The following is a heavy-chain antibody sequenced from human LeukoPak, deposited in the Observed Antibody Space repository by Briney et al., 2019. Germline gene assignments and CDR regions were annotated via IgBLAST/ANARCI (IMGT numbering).Heavy chain of an antibody. CDR1: GLIFSSHA. CDR3: TTRFGGNTAMANFDY. D-gene: IGHD5-18*01. J-gene: IGHJ4*02. Sequence: PGGSLRLSCAASGLIFSSHAMSWVRQAPGKGLEWVGRIKSKTDGGTTDYAAPVKGRFTISRDDSKNTLYLQMNSLKTEDTAVYYCTTRFGGNTAMANFDYWGQGTLVTVSS. CDR2: IKSKTDGGTT. V-gene: IGHV3-15*01.